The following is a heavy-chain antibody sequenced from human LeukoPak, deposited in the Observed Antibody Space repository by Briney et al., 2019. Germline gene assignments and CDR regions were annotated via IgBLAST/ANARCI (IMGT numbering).Heavy chain of an antibody. D-gene: IGHD6-13*01. Sequence: PGGSLRLSCAASGFTSSSFAIHWVRQAPGKGLEYVSAIGSNGGSTYYADSVKGRFTISRDNSKNTVYLQMGSLRVEDMAVYYCARIIGAAGTRYFDYWGQGTQVTVSS. V-gene: IGHV3-64*02. CDR3: ARIIGAAGTRYFDY. CDR2: IGSNGGST. CDR1: GFTSSSFA. J-gene: IGHJ4*02.